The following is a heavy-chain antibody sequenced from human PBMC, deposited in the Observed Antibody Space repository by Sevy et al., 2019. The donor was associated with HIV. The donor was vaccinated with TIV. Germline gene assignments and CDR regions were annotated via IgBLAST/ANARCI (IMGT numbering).Heavy chain of an antibody. CDR1: GFTFSSYS. V-gene: IGHV3-21*01. Sequence: GGSVRLSCAASGFTFSSYSMNWVRQAPGKGLEWVSSISSSSSYIYYADSVKGRFTISRDNAKNSLYLQMNSLRAEDTAVYYCARDRYYYDKPAFDIWGQGTMVTVSS. D-gene: IGHD3-22*01. CDR2: ISSSSSYI. CDR3: ARDRYYYDKPAFDI. J-gene: IGHJ3*02.